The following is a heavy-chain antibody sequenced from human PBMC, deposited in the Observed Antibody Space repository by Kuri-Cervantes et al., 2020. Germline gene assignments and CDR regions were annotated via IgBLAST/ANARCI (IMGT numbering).Heavy chain of an antibody. J-gene: IGHJ4*02. CDR3: AKETAATTDY. D-gene: IGHD2-15*01. Sequence: GESLKISCAASGFTFDDYAMHWVRQAPGKGLEWVSAISGSGGSTYYADSVKGRFIISRDNSKNTLYLQMNSLRAEDTAVYYCAKETAATTDYWGQGTLVTVSS. V-gene: IGHV3-23*01. CDR2: ISGSGGST. CDR1: GFTFDDYA.